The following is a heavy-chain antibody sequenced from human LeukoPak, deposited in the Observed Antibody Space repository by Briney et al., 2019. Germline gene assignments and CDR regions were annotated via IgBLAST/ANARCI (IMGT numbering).Heavy chain of an antibody. CDR1: GGTFSSYA. CDR2: IIPILGIA. CDR3: ASDIVVVVAADYYFDD. D-gene: IGHD2-15*01. V-gene: IGHV1-69*04. Sequence: ASVKVSCKASGGTFSSYAISWVRQAPGQGLEWMGRIIPILGIANYAQKCQGRVTITADKSTSTAYMELSSLRSEDTAVYYCASDIVVVVAADYYFDDWGQGTLVTVSS. J-gene: IGHJ4*02.